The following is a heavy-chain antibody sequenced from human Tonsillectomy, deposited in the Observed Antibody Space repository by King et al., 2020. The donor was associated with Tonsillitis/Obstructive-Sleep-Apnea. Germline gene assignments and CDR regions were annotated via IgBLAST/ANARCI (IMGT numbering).Heavy chain of an antibody. J-gene: IGHJ4*02. D-gene: IGHD1-26*01. Sequence: VQLVESGGGLVKPGRSLRLSCTVSGFTFGDSAMSWFRPAPGKGREWGGFIRSTAYGVTTEYAASVQGRFSISRDDSKSIAYLQLNSLKTEDTAVYYCTRDVYSGSYYAYFDYWGQGTLVTVSS. CDR1: GFTFGDSA. CDR2: IRSTAYGVTT. V-gene: IGHV3-49*05. CDR3: TRDVYSGSYYAYFDY.